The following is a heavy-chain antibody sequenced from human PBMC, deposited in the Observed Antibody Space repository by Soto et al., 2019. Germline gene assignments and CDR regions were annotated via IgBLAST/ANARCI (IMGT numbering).Heavy chain of an antibody. D-gene: IGHD1-1*01. Sequence: ASVKVSCKPSAYTFTRYAIHWVRQAPGQRLEWMAWINPANGYTKYSQKFQDRVTVTRGTSASTVYMELTSLRSEDTAVYFCARQNNPYSYIDLWGRGTLVTVSS. V-gene: IGHV1-3*01. CDR2: INPANGYT. J-gene: IGHJ2*01. CDR1: AYTFTRYA. CDR3: ARQNNPYSYIDL.